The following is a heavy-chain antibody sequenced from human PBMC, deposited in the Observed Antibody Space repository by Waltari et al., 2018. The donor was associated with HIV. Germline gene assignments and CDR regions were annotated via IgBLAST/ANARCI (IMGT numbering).Heavy chain of an antibody. CDR2: VSAYNGNT. CDR1: GYTFTSSV. J-gene: IGHJ4*02. Sequence: QVQLVPSGAQVKKSEASVNVPCKASGYTFTSSVVRWVRQAPGQGLEWMGWVSAYNGNTNYAQKLQGRVSMTTDTSTSTAYMELRSLRSDDTAVYYCARINCTSVSCYASLDYWGQGTLVTVSS. CDR3: ARINCTSVSCYASLDY. D-gene: IGHD2-2*01. V-gene: IGHV1-18*01.